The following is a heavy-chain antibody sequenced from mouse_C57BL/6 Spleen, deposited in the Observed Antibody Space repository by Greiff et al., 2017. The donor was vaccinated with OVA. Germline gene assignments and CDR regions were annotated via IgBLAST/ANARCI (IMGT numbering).Heavy chain of an antibody. CDR2: ILPGNSDT. J-gene: IGHJ4*01. CDR1: GYTFTSYW. D-gene: IGHD2-5*01. V-gene: IGHV1-5*01. CDR3: TGEGYYSNYVYYAMDY. Sequence: VQLQQSGTVLARPGASVKMSCKTSGYTFTSYWMHWVKQRPGQGLEWIGAILPGNSDTSYNQKFKGKAKLTAVTSDSTAYMELISLTNDDTSVNYCTGEGYYSNYVYYAMDYWGQGTSVTVSS.